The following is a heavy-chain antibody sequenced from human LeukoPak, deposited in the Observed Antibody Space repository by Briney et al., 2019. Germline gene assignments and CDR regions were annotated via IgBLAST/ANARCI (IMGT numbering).Heavy chain of an antibody. CDR3: AKDRPCPICSPSDY. D-gene: IGHD2-2*01. CDR2: IGSSGSNT. CDR1: GFTFSKYS. Sequence: SGGSLRLSCAASGFTFSKYSMSWVRQAPGKGLEWVSSIGSSGSNTYYADSEKGRFTISRDNSKNTLSLQMSSLRADDTAVYYCAKDRPCPICSPSDYWGQGTLVTVSS. J-gene: IGHJ4*02. V-gene: IGHV3-23*01.